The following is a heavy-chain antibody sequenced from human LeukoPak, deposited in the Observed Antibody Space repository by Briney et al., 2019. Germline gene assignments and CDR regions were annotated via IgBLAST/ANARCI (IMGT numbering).Heavy chain of an antibody. CDR3: ARRDILTGYLDY. CDR2: IYHSGST. V-gene: IGHV4-30-2*01. CDR1: GGSISSGGYS. Sequence: SQTLSLTCAVSGGSISSGGYSWSWIRQPPGKGLEWIGYIYHSGSTYYNPSLKSRVTISVDRSKNQFSLKLGSVTAADTAVYYCARRDILTGYLDYWGQGTLVTVSS. J-gene: IGHJ4*02. D-gene: IGHD3-9*01.